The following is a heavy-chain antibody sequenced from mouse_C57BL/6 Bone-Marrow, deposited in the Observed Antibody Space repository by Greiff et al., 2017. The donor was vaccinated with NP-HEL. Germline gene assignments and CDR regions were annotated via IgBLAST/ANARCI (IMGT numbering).Heavy chain of an antibody. CDR2: IHPNSGST. D-gene: IGHD2-2*01. Sequence: QVQLQQPGAELVKPGASVKLSCKASGYTFTSYWMHWVKQRPGQGLEWIGMIHPNSGSTNYNEKFKSKATLTVDKSSSTAYMQLSSLTSEDSAVYYCASGYDESLYCDYWGQGTTLTVSS. J-gene: IGHJ2*01. CDR1: GYTFTSYW. V-gene: IGHV1-64*01. CDR3: ASGYDESLYCDY.